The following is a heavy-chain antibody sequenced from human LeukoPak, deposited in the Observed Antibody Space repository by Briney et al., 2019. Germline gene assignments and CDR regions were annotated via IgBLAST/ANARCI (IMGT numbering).Heavy chain of an antibody. D-gene: IGHD7-27*01. J-gene: IGHJ4*02. CDR2: IRQDGSEK. CDR3: ARAGRTGGPDY. V-gene: IGHV3-7*01. Sequence: PGGSLRLSCAASGFTFSSYWMSWVRQAPGKGLEWVANIRQDGSEKYYVDSVKGRFTISRDNAKNSLYLQMNSLRAEDTAVYCCARAGRTGGPDYWGQGTLVTVSS. CDR1: GFTFSSYW.